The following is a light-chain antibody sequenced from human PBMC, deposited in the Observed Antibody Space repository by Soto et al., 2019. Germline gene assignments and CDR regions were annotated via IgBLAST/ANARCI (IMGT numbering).Light chain of an antibody. V-gene: IGLV2-8*01. CDR3: SSYSGSNTYIM. CDR1: SSDVGGYNY. CDR2: EVS. J-gene: IGLJ3*02. Sequence: QSALPQPPSASGSPGQSVAISCTGTSSDVGGYNYVSWYQQHPGKAPKLLMSEVSKRPSGVPDRFSGSKSGNTASLTVSGLQAEDEADYYCSSYSGSNTYIMFGGGTKVTVL.